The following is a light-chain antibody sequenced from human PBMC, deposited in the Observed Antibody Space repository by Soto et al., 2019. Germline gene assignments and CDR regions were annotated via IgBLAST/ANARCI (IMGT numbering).Light chain of an antibody. CDR2: GAS. CDR3: QQRSNWPLT. Sequence: EIVVTQSPATLSVSPGERATLSCRTSQSVSSHVAWYQQKPGQAPRLLIHGASTRATAIPARFSGGGSGTEFTLTISGLQSEDFAVYYCQQRSNWPLTFGGGTKVDIK. CDR1: QSVSSH. V-gene: IGKV3-15*01. J-gene: IGKJ4*01.